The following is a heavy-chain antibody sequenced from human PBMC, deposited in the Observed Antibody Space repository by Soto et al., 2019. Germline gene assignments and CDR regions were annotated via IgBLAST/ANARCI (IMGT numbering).Heavy chain of an antibody. Sequence: SETLSLTCTVSGGSISSYYWSWIRQPPGKGLEWIGYIYYSGSTNYNPSLKSRVTISVDTSKNQFSLKLSSVTAADTAVYYCARQTVTTYYYYYMDVWGKGTTVTVSS. CDR1: GGSISSYY. CDR2: IYYSGST. CDR3: ARQTVTTYYYYYMDV. J-gene: IGHJ6*03. V-gene: IGHV4-59*08. D-gene: IGHD4-17*01.